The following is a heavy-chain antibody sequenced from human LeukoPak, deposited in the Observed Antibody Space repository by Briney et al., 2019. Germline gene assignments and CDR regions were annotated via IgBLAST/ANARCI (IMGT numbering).Heavy chain of an antibody. V-gene: IGHV3-69-1*01. Sequence: PSETLSLTCTVSGGSIGSYYWNWIRQPPGKGLEWVSSIVGNSSTYYADSLKGQFTISRDNAKNSLYLQMNSLRAEDTAVYYCARIGAGSSRDYWGQGTLVTVSS. J-gene: IGHJ4*02. CDR2: IVGNSST. D-gene: IGHD6-13*01. CDR1: GGSIGSYY. CDR3: ARIGAGSSRDY.